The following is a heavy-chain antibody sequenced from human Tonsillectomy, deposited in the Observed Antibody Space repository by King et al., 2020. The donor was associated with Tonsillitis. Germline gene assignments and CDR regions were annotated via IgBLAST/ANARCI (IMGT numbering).Heavy chain of an antibody. D-gene: IGHD2-2*01. Sequence: VPLVASGAAVTPPGASVKFSCTASVSTFTGYYLHWVRQAPGQGLEWLGWINPNSGGTNYAQKFQGRVTLTRDTSISTASMELSRLRSAATAGDDGARREGAGGDQREDGGQGTRGT. CDR3: ARREGAGGDQRED. CDR1: VSTFTGYY. V-gene: IGHV1-2*02. J-gene: IGHJ4*02. CDR2: INPNSGGT.